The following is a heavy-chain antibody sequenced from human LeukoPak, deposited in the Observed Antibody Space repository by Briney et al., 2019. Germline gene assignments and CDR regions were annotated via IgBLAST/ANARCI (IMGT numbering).Heavy chain of an antibody. J-gene: IGHJ6*04. CDR1: GGSFSGYY. D-gene: IGHD1-14*01. CDR2: INHSGST. V-gene: IGHV4-34*01. CDR3: ARARRGYGMDV. Sequence: SETLSHTCAVYGGSFSGYYWSWIRQPPGKGLEWIGEINHSGSTNYNPSLKSRVTISVDTSKNQFSLKLSSVTAADTAVYYCARARRGYGMDVWGKGTTVTVSS.